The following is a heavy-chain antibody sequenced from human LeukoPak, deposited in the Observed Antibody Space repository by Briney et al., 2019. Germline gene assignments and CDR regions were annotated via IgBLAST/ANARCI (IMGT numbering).Heavy chain of an antibody. CDR3: ARQTSQFDY. Sequence: ASVKVSCKASGYTFTSYGISWVRQAPGQGLEWMGWISAYNGNTNYAQKFQGRVTMTRDTSISTAYMELSRLRSDDTAVYYCARQTSQFDYWGQGTLVTVSS. V-gene: IGHV1-18*01. CDR2: ISAYNGNT. CDR1: GYTFTSYG. J-gene: IGHJ4*02.